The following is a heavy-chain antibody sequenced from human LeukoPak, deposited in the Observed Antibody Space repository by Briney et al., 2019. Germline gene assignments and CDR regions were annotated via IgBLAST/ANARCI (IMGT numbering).Heavy chain of an antibody. J-gene: IGHJ6*03. V-gene: IGHV4-59*11. D-gene: IGHD2-2*02. Sequence: KTSETLSLSCTVSGGSISSHYWSWIRQPPGKGLEWIGYIYYSGSTNYNPSLKSRVTISVDTSKNQFSLKLSSMTAADTAVYYCARDRQDCSSTSCYRADYYYMDVWGKGTTVTVSS. CDR3: ARDRQDCSSTSCYRADYYYMDV. CDR1: GGSISSHY. CDR2: IYYSGST.